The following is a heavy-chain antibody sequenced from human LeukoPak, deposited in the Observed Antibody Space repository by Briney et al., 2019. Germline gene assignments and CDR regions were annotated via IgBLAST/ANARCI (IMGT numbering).Heavy chain of an antibody. D-gene: IGHD7-27*01. CDR2: IRDDSDAT. CDR3: VTDLNWAFDY. J-gene: IGHJ4*02. V-gene: IGHV3-48*01. CDR1: GFTFNKYP. Sequence: GGSLRLSCAASGFTFNKYPMNWVRQAPGKGLEWISNIRDDSDATTYADSAKGRFTISRDNAKNSLYLQINSLRAEDTAVYYCVTDLNWAFDYWGQGTLVTVSS.